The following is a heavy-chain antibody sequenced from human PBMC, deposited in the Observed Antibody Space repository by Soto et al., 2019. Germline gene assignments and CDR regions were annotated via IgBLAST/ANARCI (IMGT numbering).Heavy chain of an antibody. D-gene: IGHD3-10*01. CDR1: GFTFSTYY. Sequence: EVQLVESGGGLGQPGGSLRLSCAASGFTFSTYYMHWVRQAPGKGLVWVSRINSDGSRTNYADSVKGRFTTFRDNAKNTLYLQMNSLRVEDTAMYYCAKRGVDTFGLSYWGQGTLVTVSS. CDR2: INSDGSRT. J-gene: IGHJ4*02. V-gene: IGHV3-74*01. CDR3: AKRGVDTFGLSY.